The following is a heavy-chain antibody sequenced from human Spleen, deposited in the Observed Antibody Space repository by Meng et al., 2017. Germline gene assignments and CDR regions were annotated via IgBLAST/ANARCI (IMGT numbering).Heavy chain of an antibody. CDR1: GFTFSSYA. CDR2: ISYDGSNK. Sequence: GESLKISCAASGFTFSSYAMHWVRQAPGKGLEWVAVISYDGSNKYYADSVKGRFTISRDNSKNTLYLQMNSLRAEDTAVHYCARAMVRGVMFDYWGQGTLVTVSS. V-gene: IGHV3-30*04. D-gene: IGHD3-10*01. J-gene: IGHJ4*02. CDR3: ARAMVRGVMFDY.